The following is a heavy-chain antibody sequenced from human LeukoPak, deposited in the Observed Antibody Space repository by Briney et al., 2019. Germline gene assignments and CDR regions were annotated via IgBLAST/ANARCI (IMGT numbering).Heavy chain of an antibody. D-gene: IGHD3-22*01. V-gene: IGHV3-23*01. CDR3: ARALTPEYYYDSSGYYPSACDY. CDR2: ISGSGGST. CDR1: GFAFSSYG. J-gene: IGHJ4*02. Sequence: GGSLRLSCAASGFAFSSYGMSWVRQAPGKGLEWVSAISGSGGSTYYADSVKGRFTISRDNSKNTLYLQMNSLRAEDTAVYYCARALTPEYYYDSSGYYPSACDYWGQGTLVTVSS.